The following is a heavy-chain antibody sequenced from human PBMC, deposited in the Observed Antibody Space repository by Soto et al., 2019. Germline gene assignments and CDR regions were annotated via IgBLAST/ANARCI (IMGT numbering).Heavy chain of an antibody. CDR2: ISYDGSNK. D-gene: IGHD1-26*01. Sequence: PGGSLRLSCAASGFTFSSYAMHWVRQAPGKGLEWVAVISYDGSNKYYADSVKGRFTISRDNSKNTLYLQMNSLRAEDTAVYYCARPPEGIVGATTPKFDYWGQGTLVTVSS. CDR1: GFTFSSYA. CDR3: ARPPEGIVGATTPKFDY. J-gene: IGHJ4*02. V-gene: IGHV3-30-3*01.